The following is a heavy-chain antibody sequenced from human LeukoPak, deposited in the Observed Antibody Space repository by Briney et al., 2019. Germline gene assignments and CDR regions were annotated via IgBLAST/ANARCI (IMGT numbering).Heavy chain of an antibody. J-gene: IGHJ6*03. CDR2: IKTKSEGGTT. Sequence: GGSLRLSCAVSGFTVNNAWMSWVRQAPGKGLEWIGRIKTKSEGGTTDYAAPVKGRFTISRDDSKNTVYLQMNSLKTEDTAVYYCTTEAQGDDYFYYLMDVWGKGTTVTVSS. CDR1: GFTVNNAW. D-gene: IGHD3-10*01. CDR3: TTEAQGDDYFYYLMDV. V-gene: IGHV3-15*01.